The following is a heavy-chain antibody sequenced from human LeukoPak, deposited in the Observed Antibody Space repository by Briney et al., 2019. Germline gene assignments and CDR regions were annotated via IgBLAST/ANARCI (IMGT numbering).Heavy chain of an antibody. J-gene: IGHJ5*02. Sequence: PSETLSLTCTVSGGSISSGDYYWSWIRQPPGKGLEWIGYIYYSGSTYYNPSLKSRVTISVDTSKNQFSLKLSSVTAADTAVYYCARSPEGYCSSTSCYAGGFWFDPWGQGTLVTVSS. D-gene: IGHD2-2*01. CDR3: ARSPEGYCSSTSCYAGGFWFDP. CDR2: IYYSGST. V-gene: IGHV4-30-4*01. CDR1: GGSISSGDYY.